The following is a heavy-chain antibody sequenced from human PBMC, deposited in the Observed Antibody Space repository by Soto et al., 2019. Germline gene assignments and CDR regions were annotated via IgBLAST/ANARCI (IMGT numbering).Heavy chain of an antibody. CDR2: VYWDDDD. V-gene: IGHV2-5*02. CDR1: GFSLSSSGVG. D-gene: IGHD6-13*01. Sequence: QITLRESGPTLVRPTQTLTLTCTFSGFSLSSSGVGVGWIRQPPGKALEWLALVYWDDDDRYSPSLKTRLTIIKDISKNQVILTMTKLDPADTATYYCAREVYSSTYFDSWGQGTLVTVSS. CDR3: AREVYSSTYFDS. J-gene: IGHJ4*02.